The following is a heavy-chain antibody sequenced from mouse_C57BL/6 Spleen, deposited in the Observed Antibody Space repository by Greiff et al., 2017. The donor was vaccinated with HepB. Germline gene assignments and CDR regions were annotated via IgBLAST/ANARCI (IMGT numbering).Heavy chain of an antibody. Sequence: QVQLQQPGAELVRPGSSVKLSCKASGYTFTSYWMDWVKQRPGQGLEWIGNIYPSDSETHYNQKFKDKATLTVDKSSSTAYMQLSNLTSEDSAVYYCAVGITTVVDYWGQGTTLTVSS. D-gene: IGHD1-1*01. CDR3: AVGITTVVDY. V-gene: IGHV1-61*01. CDR1: GYTFTSYW. CDR2: IYPSDSET. J-gene: IGHJ2*01.